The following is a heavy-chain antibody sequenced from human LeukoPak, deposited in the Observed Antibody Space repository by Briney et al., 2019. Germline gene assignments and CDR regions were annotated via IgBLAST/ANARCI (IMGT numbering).Heavy chain of an antibody. D-gene: IGHD6-19*01. J-gene: IGHJ3*02. Sequence: SETLSLTCTVSGGSIRSYYWSWIRQPPRKGVERGGYIYYSGSTNYNPSLKSRVTISVDTSKNQFSLKLSSVTAADTAVYYCARGGGSSGWYGDAFDIWGQGTMVTVSS. CDR3: ARGGGSSGWYGDAFDI. V-gene: IGHV4-59*01. CDR2: IYYSGST. CDR1: GGSIRSYY.